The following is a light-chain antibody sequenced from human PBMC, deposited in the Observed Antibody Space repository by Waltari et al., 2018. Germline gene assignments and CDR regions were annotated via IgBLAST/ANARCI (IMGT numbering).Light chain of an antibody. V-gene: IGLV1-47*01. CDR1: TSNIGQTY. Sequence: QSVLTQPPSASGTPGQRVTISCSGGTSNIGQTYVFWLQQLPGTAPQVPICMNSARPAGVPDRFSGSTAGTSASLAISGLRSEDEADYYCAAWDASLHAWLFGGGTKLTVL. J-gene: IGLJ3*02. CDR2: MNS. CDR3: AAWDASLHAWL.